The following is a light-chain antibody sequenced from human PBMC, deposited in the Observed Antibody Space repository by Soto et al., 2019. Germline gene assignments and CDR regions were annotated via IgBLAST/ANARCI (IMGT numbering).Light chain of an antibody. CDR2: FGS. Sequence: DIVMTQSPLSLPVTPGEPASISCRSSQSLLYTNGYNYLHWYLQKSGQSPQLLIYFGSNRASGVPERFSGSGSGTDFTLKISRVEAEDVGVYYCMQALPTLTFGGGTKVEIK. J-gene: IGKJ4*01. CDR3: MQALPTLT. V-gene: IGKV2-28*01. CDR1: QSLLYTNGYNY.